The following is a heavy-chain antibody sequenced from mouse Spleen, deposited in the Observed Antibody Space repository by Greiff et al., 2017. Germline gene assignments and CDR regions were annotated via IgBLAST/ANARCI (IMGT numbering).Heavy chain of an antibody. J-gene: IGHJ2*01. CDR1: GYTFTDYE. Sequence: QVQLQQSGAELVMPGASVKLSCKASGYTFTDYEMHWVKQTPVHGLEWIGAIDPETGGTAYNQKFKGKAILTADKSSSTAYMELRSLTSEDSAVYYCTRRDGYGYYFDYWGQGTTLTVSS. D-gene: IGHD2-2*01. CDR3: TRRDGYGYYFDY. CDR2: IDPETGGT. V-gene: IGHV1-15*01.